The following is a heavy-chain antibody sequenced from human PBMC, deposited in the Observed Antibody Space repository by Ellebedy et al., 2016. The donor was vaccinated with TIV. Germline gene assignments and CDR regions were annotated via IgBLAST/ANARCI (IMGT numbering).Heavy chain of an antibody. D-gene: IGHD5-24*01. V-gene: IGHV3-21*01. CDR3: AREREGCYQGRRCSAFDI. CDR1: GFNFSSYA. J-gene: IGHJ3*02. CDR2: ISSSSSYI. Sequence: GESLKISCAASGFNFSSYAMHWVRQAPGKGLEWVSSISSSSSYIYYADSVKGRFTISRDNAKNSLYLQMNSLRAEDTDVYYSAREREGCYQGRRCSAFDIWGQGTMVTVSS.